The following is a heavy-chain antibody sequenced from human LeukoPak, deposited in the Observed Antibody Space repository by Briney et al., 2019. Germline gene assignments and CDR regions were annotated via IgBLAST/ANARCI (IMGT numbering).Heavy chain of an antibody. CDR1: GYTFTGYY. CDR3: ARGARVRGVITIDY. Sequence: ASVKVSCKASGYTFTGYYMHWVRQAPGQGLEWMGWINPSSGGTNYAQKFQGRVTMTRDTSISTAYMELSRLRSDDTAVFYCARGARVRGVITIDYWGQGTLVTVSS. D-gene: IGHD3-10*01. CDR2: INPSSGGT. V-gene: IGHV1-2*02. J-gene: IGHJ4*02.